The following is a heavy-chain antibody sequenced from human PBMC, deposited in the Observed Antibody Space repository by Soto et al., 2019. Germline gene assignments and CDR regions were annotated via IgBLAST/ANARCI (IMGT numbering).Heavy chain of an antibody. V-gene: IGHV5-10-1*01. CDR3: ARSRPSLDAFDI. Sequence: RGESPKISCKGSGYSFTSYWISRVRQMPGKGLEWMGRIDPSDSYTNYSPSFQGHVTISADKSISTAYQQWSSLKASDTATYYCARSRPSLDAFDIWGQGTMVTVSS. CDR1: GYSFTSYW. CDR2: IDPSDSYT. D-gene: IGHD2-2*01. J-gene: IGHJ3*02.